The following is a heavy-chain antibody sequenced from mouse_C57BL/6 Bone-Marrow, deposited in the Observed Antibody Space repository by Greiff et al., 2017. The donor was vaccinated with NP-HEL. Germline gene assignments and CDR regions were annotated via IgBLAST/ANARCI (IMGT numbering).Heavy chain of an antibody. CDR2: INPYNGGT. CDR3: ASYYYGSSCWFDY. J-gene: IGHJ2*01. CDR1: GYTFTDYY. Sequence: VQLQQSGPVLVKPGASVKMSCKASGYTFTDYYMNWVKQSHGKSLEWIGVINPYNGGTSYNQKFKGKATLTVDKSSSTAYMERNSLTSEDSAVYYCASYYYGSSCWFDYWGQGTTLTVSS. D-gene: IGHD1-1*01. V-gene: IGHV1-19*01.